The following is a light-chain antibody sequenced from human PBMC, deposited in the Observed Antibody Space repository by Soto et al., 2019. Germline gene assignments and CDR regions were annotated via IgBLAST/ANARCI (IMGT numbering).Light chain of an antibody. Sequence: EIVMTQSPATLSVSPGGRATLSCRASQSVSSNLAWFQQKPGQAPRLLIYGASTRATGVPARFGGSGSGTVFTLTISSLQSEDCAVYYCQQYNDWPGGTFGQGTQPDIK. CDR3: QQYNDWPGGT. V-gene: IGKV3-15*01. CDR1: QSVSSN. J-gene: IGKJ2*01. CDR2: GAS.